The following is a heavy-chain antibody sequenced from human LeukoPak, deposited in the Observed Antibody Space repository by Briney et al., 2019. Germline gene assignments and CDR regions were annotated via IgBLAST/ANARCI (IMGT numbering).Heavy chain of an antibody. V-gene: IGHV3-7*01. CDR3: ARMGHVVPEIYYYYYYMDV. CDR1: AFTSSSYW. CDR2: IKQDGSEK. J-gene: IGHJ6*03. Sequence: GGSLRLSCAASAFTSSSYWMSWVRQAPGKGLEWVANIKQDGSEKYYVDSVRGRFTISRDNAKNSLYLQMNSLRAEDTAVYYCARMGHVVPEIYYYYYYMDVWGKGTTVTVSS. D-gene: IGHD2-2*01.